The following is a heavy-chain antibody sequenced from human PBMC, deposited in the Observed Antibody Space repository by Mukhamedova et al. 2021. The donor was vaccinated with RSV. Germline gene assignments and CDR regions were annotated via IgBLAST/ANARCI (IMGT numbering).Heavy chain of an antibody. CDR2: IVPITGST. V-gene: IGHV1-69*11. J-gene: IGHJ5*02. CDR3: ARTRREVVGDNVSYFFDP. Sequence: VRQAPGQGLEWMGRIVPITGSTVYSQKFQDRVTMTADESTKTAHLEIHSLTSDDTALYYCARTRREVVGDNVSYFFDPWGQGTLVT. D-gene: IGHD6-19*01.